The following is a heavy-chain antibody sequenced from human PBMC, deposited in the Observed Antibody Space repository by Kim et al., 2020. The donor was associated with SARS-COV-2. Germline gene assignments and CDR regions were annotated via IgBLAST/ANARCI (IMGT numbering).Heavy chain of an antibody. CDR1: GFTFSSYA. D-gene: IGHD2-15*01. CDR2: ISGSGGST. V-gene: IGHV3-23*01. J-gene: IGHJ6*02. Sequence: GGSLRLSCAASGFTFSSYAMSWVRQAPGKGLEWVSAISGSGGSTYYADSVKGRFTISRDNSKNTLYLQMNSLRAEDTAVYYCAKDGENIVVVVAATPNYGMDVWGQGTTVTVSS. CDR3: AKDGENIVVVVAATPNYGMDV.